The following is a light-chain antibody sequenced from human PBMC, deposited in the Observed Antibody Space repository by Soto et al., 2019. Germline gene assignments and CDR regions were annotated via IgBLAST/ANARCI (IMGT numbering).Light chain of an antibody. V-gene: IGLV2-14*01. Sequence: QSALTQPASVSGSPGQSITISCTGTSSDIGAYNYVSWYQQHPGKAPKLIIYDVSNRPSGISYRFSGSKSGNAASLTISGLQAEDEADYYCDSYTTSSTLIFGGGTKLTVL. CDR1: SSDIGAYNY. CDR2: DVS. J-gene: IGLJ2*01. CDR3: DSYTTSSTLI.